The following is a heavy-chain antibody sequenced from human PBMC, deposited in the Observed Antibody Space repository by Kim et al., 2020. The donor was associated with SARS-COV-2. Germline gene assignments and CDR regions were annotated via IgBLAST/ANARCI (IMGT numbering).Heavy chain of an antibody. V-gene: IGHV3-23*01. D-gene: IGHD1-26*01. CDR3: AKTMGAIDFDY. CDR1: GFTFSDYA. CDR2: ISAYISST. J-gene: IGHJ4*02. Sequence: GGSLRLSCAASGFTFSDYAMSWVRQPPGKGLEWVSSISAYISSTYYADSVKGRFTISRDNSKNTLYLQMNSLRAEDTAVYYCAKTMGAIDFDYWGQGTLVTVSS.